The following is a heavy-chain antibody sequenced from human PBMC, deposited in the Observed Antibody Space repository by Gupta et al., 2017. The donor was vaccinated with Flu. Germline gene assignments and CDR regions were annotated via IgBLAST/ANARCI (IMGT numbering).Heavy chain of an antibody. J-gene: IGHJ3*01. CDR1: GFPFSDFA. Sequence: EVQLLESGGGLVQPGVSLRLSCAASGFPFSDFAMNWVRQAPGKGLEWVSTISGSGGRIYYADSVQGRFTVSRDNFKNTLYLQMNSLRTEDTAIYYCAKVKNSIGRDPSDVWGQGTMVIVSS. CDR3: AKVKNSIGRDPSDV. D-gene: IGHD2-21*01. V-gene: IGHV3-23*01. CDR2: ISGSGGRI.